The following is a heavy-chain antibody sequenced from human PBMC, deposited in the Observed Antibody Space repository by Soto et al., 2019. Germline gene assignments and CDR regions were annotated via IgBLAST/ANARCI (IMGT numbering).Heavy chain of an antibody. CDR1: GFTFSSYA. CDR2: IRGSGGST. D-gene: IGHD3-22*01. Sequence: GGSLRLSCAASGFTFSSYAMSWVRQAPGKGLEWVSAIRGSGGSTYYADSVKGRFTISRDNSKNTLYLQMNSLRAEDTAVYYCAKDHHDSSGYSDAFDIWGKGTMVTVSS. J-gene: IGHJ3*02. CDR3: AKDHHDSSGYSDAFDI. V-gene: IGHV3-23*01.